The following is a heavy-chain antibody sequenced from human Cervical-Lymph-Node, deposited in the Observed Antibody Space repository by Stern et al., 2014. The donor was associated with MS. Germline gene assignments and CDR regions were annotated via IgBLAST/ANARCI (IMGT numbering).Heavy chain of an antibody. CDR1: GFSLSTSGVS. D-gene: IGHD4-23*01. CDR2: FYWNGDK. V-gene: IGHV2-5*01. CDR3: AHNFGSAGNLDNAFDI. Sequence: QITLKESGPTLVKPTQTLTLTCTFSGFSLSTSGVSVAWIRQPPGKALEWLELFYWNGDKRYNPSLKSRVTITKDTSENQVVLKMTSMAPVDTATYYCAHNFGSAGNLDNAFDIWGRGTMVTVSS. J-gene: IGHJ3*02.